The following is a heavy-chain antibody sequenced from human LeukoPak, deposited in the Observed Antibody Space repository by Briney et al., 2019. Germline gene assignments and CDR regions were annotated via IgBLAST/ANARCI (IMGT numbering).Heavy chain of an antibody. Sequence: PGGSLRLSCAASGFTFSSYAMSWVRQAPGKGLEWVSAISGSGGSTYYADSVKGRFTISRDNSKITLYLQMNSLRAEDTAVYYCARRDYCSSTSCYEGLFDYWGQGTLVTVSS. J-gene: IGHJ4*02. CDR3: ARRDYCSSTSCYEGLFDY. CDR1: GFTFSSYA. D-gene: IGHD2-2*01. CDR2: ISGSGGST. V-gene: IGHV3-23*01.